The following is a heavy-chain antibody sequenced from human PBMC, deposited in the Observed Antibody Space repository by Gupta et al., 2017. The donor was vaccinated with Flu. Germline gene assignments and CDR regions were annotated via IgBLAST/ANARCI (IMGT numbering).Heavy chain of an antibody. CDR1: GFTFSSYW. Sequence: EVQLVESGGGVVQPGGSLRLSCVASGFTFSSYWISWVRKAPGKGLECVANMKPDGGERYYVASVKGRFTISRDNAKNSLYLQMNSLRAEDTAVYYCAALGATLDFWGRGTLVTVSS. CDR2: MKPDGGER. V-gene: IGHV3-7*01. D-gene: IGHD1-26*01. CDR3: AALGATLDF. J-gene: IGHJ4*02.